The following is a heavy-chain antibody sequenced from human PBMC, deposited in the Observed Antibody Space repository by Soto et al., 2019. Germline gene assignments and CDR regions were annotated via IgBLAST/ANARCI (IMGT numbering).Heavy chain of an antibody. Sequence: SVKVSCKASGCTFSSYAFSWVRQAPGQGLEWMGGIIRIFHTPTYAQKFQGRVTITADESTSTAYMELISLRSDDTAVYYCVHRRDGYNSAFFDYWGQGTLVTVSS. J-gene: IGHJ4*02. CDR3: VHRRDGYNSAFFDY. CDR1: GCTFSSYA. CDR2: IIRIFHTP. V-gene: IGHV1-69*13. D-gene: IGHD5-12*01.